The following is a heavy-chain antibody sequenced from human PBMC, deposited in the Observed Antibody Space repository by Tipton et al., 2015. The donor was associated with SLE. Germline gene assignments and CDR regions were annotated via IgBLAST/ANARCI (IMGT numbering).Heavy chain of an antibody. CDR1: GFTFSSYW. J-gene: IGHJ4*02. CDR3: ACGVREPRRCLDY. V-gene: IGHV3-7*01. D-gene: IGHD3-10*01. Sequence: SLRLSCAASGFTFSSYWMSWVRQAPGKGLEWVANIKQDGSEKYYVDSVKGRFTISRDNAKNSLYLQMNSLRAEDTAVYYCACGVREPRRCLDYWGQGPLVTVSS. CDR2: IKQDGSEK.